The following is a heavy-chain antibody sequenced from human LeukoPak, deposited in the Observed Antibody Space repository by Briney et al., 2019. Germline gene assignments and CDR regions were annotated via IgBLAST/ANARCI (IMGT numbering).Heavy chain of an antibody. J-gene: IGHJ4*02. Sequence: GGSLRLSCAASGFTFSSYAMSWVRQAPGKGLEWVAVISYDGSNKYYADSVKGRFTISRDNSKNTLYLQMNSLRAEDTAVYYCARNILGYCSGGSCYSVPDYWGQGTLVTVSS. CDR2: ISYDGSNK. CDR1: GFTFSSYA. CDR3: ARNILGYCSGGSCYSVPDY. V-gene: IGHV3-30-3*01. D-gene: IGHD2-15*01.